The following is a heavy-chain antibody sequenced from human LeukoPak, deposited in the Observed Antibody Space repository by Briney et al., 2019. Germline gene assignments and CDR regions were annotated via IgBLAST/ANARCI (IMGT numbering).Heavy chain of an antibody. V-gene: IGHV1-58*02. D-gene: IGHD3-3*01. CDR1: GFTFSTSV. Sequence: SVRVSCTASGFTFSTSVMHWVRQTRGQRREWIGWIVVGSGSTNYAQNFQGRVTLTRDMSTSTAYMEVSSLTSEDTATYYCAAELKVGDVYFDPWGQGTLVTVSS. CDR3: AAELKVGDVYFDP. J-gene: IGHJ5*02. CDR2: IVVGSGST.